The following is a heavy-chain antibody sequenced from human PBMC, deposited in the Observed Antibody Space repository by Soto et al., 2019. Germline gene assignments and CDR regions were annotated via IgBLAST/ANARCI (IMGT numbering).Heavy chain of an antibody. J-gene: IGHJ4*02. D-gene: IGHD3-22*01. CDR3: ARELRYYDSSGYYPYFDY. Sequence: SETLSLTCTVSGGSISSYYWSWIRQPPGKGLEWIGYIYYSGSTNYNPSLKSRVTISVDTSKNQFSLKLSSVTAADTAVYYCARELRYYDSSGYYPYFDYWGQGTLVTVSS. CDR2: IYYSGST. CDR1: GGSISSYY. V-gene: IGHV4-59*12.